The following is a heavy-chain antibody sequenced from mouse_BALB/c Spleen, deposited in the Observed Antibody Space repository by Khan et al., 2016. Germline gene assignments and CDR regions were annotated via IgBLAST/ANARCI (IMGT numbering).Heavy chain of an antibody. J-gene: IGHJ3*01. CDR2: IWWNDNK. CDR3: DRIARWDGAY. D-gene: IGHD4-1*01. CDR1: GFSLNTYGMG. Sequence: QVTLKESGPGILQPSQTLSLTCSFSGFSLNTYGMGVGWIRQPSGKGLEWLAHIWWNDNKSYNTALKSRLTISKDTSNNQVFLRIASVDTADTASYYCDRIARWDGAYWGQGTLVTVSA. V-gene: IGHV8-11*01.